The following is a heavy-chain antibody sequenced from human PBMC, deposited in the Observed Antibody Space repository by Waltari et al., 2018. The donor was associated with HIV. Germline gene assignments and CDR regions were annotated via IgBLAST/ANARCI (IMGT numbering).Heavy chain of an antibody. Sequence: EVQLVESGGGWVQPGRSLRPYCPASGFTFGDYAMSWFRQAPGKGLEWVGFIRSKAYGGTTEYAASVKGRFTISRDDSKSIAYLQMNSLKTEDTAVYYCTNSVGATYGMDVWGQGTTVTVSS. D-gene: IGHD1-26*01. CDR1: GFTFGDYA. CDR2: IRSKAYGGTT. J-gene: IGHJ6*02. V-gene: IGHV3-49*03. CDR3: TNSVGATYGMDV.